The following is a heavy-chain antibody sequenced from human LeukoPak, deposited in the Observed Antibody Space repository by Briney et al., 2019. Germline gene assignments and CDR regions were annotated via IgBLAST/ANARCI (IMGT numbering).Heavy chain of an antibody. Sequence: SETLSLTCTVSGGSISSSSYYWGWIRQPPGKGLEWIGSIYYSGSTYYNPSLKSRVTISVDTSKNQFSLKLSSVTAADTAVYYCAKDSLIAAAGDVDYWGQGTLVTVSS. D-gene: IGHD6-13*01. J-gene: IGHJ4*02. CDR1: GGSISSSSYY. V-gene: IGHV4-39*07. CDR3: AKDSLIAAAGDVDY. CDR2: IYYSGST.